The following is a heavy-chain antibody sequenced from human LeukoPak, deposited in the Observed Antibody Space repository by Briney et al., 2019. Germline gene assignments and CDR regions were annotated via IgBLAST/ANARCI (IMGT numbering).Heavy chain of an antibody. Sequence: GASVKVSCKVSGYTLTELSMHWVRQAPGKGLEWMGGFDPEDGETIYAQKFQGRVTMTEDTSTDTAYMELSRLRSDDTAVYYCARDRYVGATEAGWFDPWGQGTLVTVSS. J-gene: IGHJ5*02. CDR1: GYTLTELS. D-gene: IGHD1-26*01. CDR2: FDPEDGET. V-gene: IGHV1-24*01. CDR3: ARDRYVGATEAGWFDP.